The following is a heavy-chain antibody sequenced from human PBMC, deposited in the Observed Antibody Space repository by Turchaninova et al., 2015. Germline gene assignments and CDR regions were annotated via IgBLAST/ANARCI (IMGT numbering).Heavy chain of an antibody. CDR3: ARLAYDYGDSFDI. CDR2: INPNTGCT. V-gene: IGHV1-2*06. J-gene: IGHJ3*02. CDR1: GYTFIAYY. D-gene: IGHD4-17*01. Sequence: GASVKVSCKASGYTFIAYYVHWVRQAPGQGLEWMGRINPNTGCTNYAQKFQGRVTMTMDTSISTAYMELSRLTSDDTAVYYCARLAYDYGDSFDIWGQGTMVTVSS.